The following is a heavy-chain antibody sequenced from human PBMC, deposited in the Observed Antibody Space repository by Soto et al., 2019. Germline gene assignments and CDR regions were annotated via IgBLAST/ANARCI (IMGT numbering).Heavy chain of an antibody. V-gene: IGHV1-18*04. D-gene: IGHD3-22*01. J-gene: IGHJ4*02. CDR1: GYTFTSYG. CDR3: ARVWYYDSSGYYAFDY. Sequence: ASVKVSCKASGYTFTSYGISWVRQAPGQGLEWMGWISAYDGQTNYTKKFQSRVTMTTDTSSSTAYMELRSLRSDDTAVYYCARVWYYDSSGYYAFDYWGLGTLVTVSS. CDR2: ISAYDGQT.